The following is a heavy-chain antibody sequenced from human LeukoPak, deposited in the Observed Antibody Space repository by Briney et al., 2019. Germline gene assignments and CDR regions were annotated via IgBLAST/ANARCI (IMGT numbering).Heavy chain of an antibody. V-gene: IGHV4-39*07. Sequence: PSETLSLTCTVSGGSISSSSYYWGWIRQPPGKGLEWIGSIYYSGSTYYNPSLKSRVTISVDTSKNQFSLKLSSVTAADTAVYYCARKMRKHWFDPWGQGTLVTVSS. CDR1: GGSISSSSYY. D-gene: IGHD5-24*01. CDR2: IYYSGST. J-gene: IGHJ5*02. CDR3: ARKMRKHWFDP.